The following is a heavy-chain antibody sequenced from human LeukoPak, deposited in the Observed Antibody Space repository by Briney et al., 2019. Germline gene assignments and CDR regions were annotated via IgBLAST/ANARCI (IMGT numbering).Heavy chain of an antibody. CDR1: GFTFSSYW. V-gene: IGHV3-7*01. CDR3: ARDPQYYYYYYGMDV. Sequence: PGGSLRLSCAASGFTFSSYWMRWVRQAPGKGLEWVANIKQDGSEKYYVDSVKGRFTISRDNAKNSLYLQMNSLRAEDTAVYYCARDPQYYYYYYGMDVWGQGTTVTVSS. CDR2: IKQDGSEK. J-gene: IGHJ6*02.